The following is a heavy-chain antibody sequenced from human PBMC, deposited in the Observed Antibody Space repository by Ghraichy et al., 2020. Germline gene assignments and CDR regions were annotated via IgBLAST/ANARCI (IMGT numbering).Heavy chain of an antibody. CDR3: ARDRLPYDILTGYYGGFDY. CDR1: GFTFSSYS. J-gene: IGHJ4*02. Sequence: GGSLRLSCAASGFTFSSYSMNWVRQAPGKGLEWVSYISSSSSTIYYADSVKGRFTISRDNAKNSLYLQMNSLRDEDTAVYYCARDRLPYDILTGYYGGFDYWGQGTLVTVSS. D-gene: IGHD3-9*01. V-gene: IGHV3-48*02. CDR2: ISSSSSTI.